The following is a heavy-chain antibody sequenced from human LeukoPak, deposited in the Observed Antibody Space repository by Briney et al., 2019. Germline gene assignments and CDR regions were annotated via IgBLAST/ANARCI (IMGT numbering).Heavy chain of an antibody. CDR2: IYYSGST. J-gene: IGHJ5*02. CDR1: GGSISSSSYY. D-gene: IGHD3-22*01. V-gene: IGHV4-39*01. CDR3: ARGRYYYDSSGYYYVT. Sequence: PSETLSLTCTVSGGSISSSSYYWGWIRQPPGKGLEWIGSIYYSGSTYYNPSLKSRVTISVDTSKNQFSLKLSSVTAADTAVYYCARGRYYYDSSGYYYVTWGQGTLVTVSS.